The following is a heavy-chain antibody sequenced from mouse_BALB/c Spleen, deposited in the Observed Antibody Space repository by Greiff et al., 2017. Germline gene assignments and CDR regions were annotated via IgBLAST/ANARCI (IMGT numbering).Heavy chain of an antibody. CDR3: ATDFYYAMDD. CDR1: GYTFTDYY. J-gene: IGHJ4*01. Sequence: VQLHQSGPELVKPGASVKISCKASGYTFTDYYINWVKQKPGQGLEWIGWIYPGSGNTKYNEKFKGKATLTGDTSSSTAYMQHSSLTSEDTAVDVCATDFYYAMDDWGQGTSVTVSA. V-gene: IGHV1-84*02. CDR2: IYPGSGNT.